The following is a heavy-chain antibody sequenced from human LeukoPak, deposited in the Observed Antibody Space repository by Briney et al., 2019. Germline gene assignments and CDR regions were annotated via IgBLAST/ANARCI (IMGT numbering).Heavy chain of an antibody. CDR1: GGSISSSRYY. CDR3: ASLRDGYNFDY. V-gene: IGHV4-39*01. D-gene: IGHD5-24*01. CDR2: MYYSGST. J-gene: IGHJ4*02. Sequence: PSETLSLTCTVSGGSISSSRYYWGWIRQPPGKGLEWIGSMYYSGSTYYNPSLKSRVTIYVDTSKNQFSLKLSSVTAADTAVYYCASLRDGYNFDYWGQGTLVTVSS.